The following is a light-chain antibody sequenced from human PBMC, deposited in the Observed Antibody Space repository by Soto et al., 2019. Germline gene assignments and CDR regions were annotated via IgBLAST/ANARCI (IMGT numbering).Light chain of an antibody. CDR1: QSVSSSC. CDR3: HQRKSWPRT. J-gene: IGKJ1*01. CDR2: GAS. V-gene: IGKV3D-20*02. Sequence: EIVLTQSPGTLSLSPGERATLSCSASQSVSSSCLAWYQQKPGQAPRLLIYGASSRATGIPARFSGSGSGTDFTLTISSLEPEDFAVYYCHQRKSWPRTLGQGTKVDIK.